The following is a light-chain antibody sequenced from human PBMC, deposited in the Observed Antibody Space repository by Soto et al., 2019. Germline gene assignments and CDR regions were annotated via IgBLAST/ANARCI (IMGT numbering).Light chain of an antibody. CDR3: QQYNDWPWT. V-gene: IGKV3-15*01. CDR2: GAS. CDR1: QSISGT. Sequence: EIVMTQSPATLSVSPGGRVTLSCRASQSISGTLAWYQQKPGQAPRLLIHGASTRAPGFPARFSGSGSGTDFTLTISSLQSEDFAVYYCQQYNDWPWTFGQGTKVDIK. J-gene: IGKJ1*01.